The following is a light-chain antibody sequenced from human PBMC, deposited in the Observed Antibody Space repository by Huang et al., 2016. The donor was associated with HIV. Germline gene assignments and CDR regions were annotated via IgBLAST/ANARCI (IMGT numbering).Light chain of an antibody. J-gene: IGKJ1*01. Sequence: DIQMTQSPSTLSASVGDRVTIICRASKSVRSWLAWYQQKPWKAPKLLIYQASTLQNGVPSRFSGSGSVTEFTLTISSLQPDDFATYYCQQYSSYIQWTFGQGTKVEI. V-gene: IGKV1-5*03. CDR3: QQYSSYIQWT. CDR1: KSVRSW. CDR2: QAS.